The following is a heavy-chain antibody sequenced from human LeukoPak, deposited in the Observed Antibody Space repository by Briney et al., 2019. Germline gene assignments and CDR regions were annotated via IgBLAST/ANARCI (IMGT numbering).Heavy chain of an antibody. CDR3: ASPQHCSATTCSGPLRY. Sequence: TLSLTISRYDKSSSGYNLNLFLEPPSKKQKRIGEIDHLGRTNYNPALKSRVGISIDTSKHQFSLKMTSVTAADTAVYFCASPQHCSATTCSGPLRYWGQGNLVLVSS. CDR2: IDHLGRT. J-gene: IGHJ4*03. CDR1: DKSSSGYN. D-gene: IGHD2-2*01. V-gene: IGHV4-34*01.